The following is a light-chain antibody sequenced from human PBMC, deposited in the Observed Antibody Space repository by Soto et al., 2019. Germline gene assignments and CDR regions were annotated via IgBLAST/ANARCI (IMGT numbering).Light chain of an antibody. CDR3: ETWDSNTRV. CDR2: LEGSGSY. J-gene: IGLJ3*02. CDR1: SGHSSYI. V-gene: IGLV4-60*02. Sequence: QLVLTQSSSASASLGSSVKLTCTLSSGHSSYIIAWHQQQPGKAPRYLMKLEGSGSYNKGSGVPDRFSGSSPGADRYLTISNLQFEVEADYYCETWDSNTRVFGRGTKLTVL.